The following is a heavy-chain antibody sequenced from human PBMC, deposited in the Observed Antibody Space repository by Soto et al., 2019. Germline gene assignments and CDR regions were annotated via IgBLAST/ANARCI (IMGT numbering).Heavy chain of an antibody. Sequence: GGSLRLSCAASGFTFSDYYMSWIRQAPGKGLEWVSYISSSGSTIYYADSVKGRFTISGDNAKNSLYLQMNSLGAEDTAVYYCARVTRKSGYYDILTGYYNATRNYYYYYYMDVWGKGTTVTVSS. CDR2: ISSSGSTI. CDR3: ARVTRKSGYYDILTGYYNATRNYYYYYYMDV. J-gene: IGHJ6*03. V-gene: IGHV3-11*01. CDR1: GFTFSDYY. D-gene: IGHD3-9*01.